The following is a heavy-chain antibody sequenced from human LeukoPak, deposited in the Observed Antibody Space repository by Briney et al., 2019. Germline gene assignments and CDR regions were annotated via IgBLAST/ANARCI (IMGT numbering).Heavy chain of an antibody. Sequence: GASVKVSCKASGGTFNSYAISWVRQAPGQGLEWMGGIIPIFGTANYAQKFQGRVTITADESTSTAYMELSSLRSEDTAVYYCATSLEADPYCSSTSCYGSYYYYGMDVWGQGTTVTVSS. D-gene: IGHD2-2*01. CDR1: GGTFNSYA. V-gene: IGHV1-69*13. CDR2: IIPIFGTA. CDR3: ATSLEADPYCSSTSCYGSYYYYGMDV. J-gene: IGHJ6*02.